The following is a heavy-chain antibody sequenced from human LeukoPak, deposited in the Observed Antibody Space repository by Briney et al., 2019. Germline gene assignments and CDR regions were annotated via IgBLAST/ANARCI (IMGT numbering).Heavy chain of an antibody. CDR2: INPSGGST. Sequence: ASVKVSCKASGYTFTGYYMHWVRQAPGQGLEWMGIINPSGGSTSYAQKFQGRVTMTRDTSTSTVYMELSSLRSEDTAVYYCARDGDTDYYDSSGYASPKNWFDPRGQGTLVTVSS. CDR1: GYTFTGYY. J-gene: IGHJ5*02. V-gene: IGHV1-46*01. D-gene: IGHD3-22*01. CDR3: ARDGDTDYYDSSGYASPKNWFDP.